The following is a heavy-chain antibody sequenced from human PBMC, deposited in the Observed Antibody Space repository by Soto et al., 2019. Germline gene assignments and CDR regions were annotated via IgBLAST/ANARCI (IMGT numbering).Heavy chain of an antibody. V-gene: IGHV1-69*01. Sequence: QAQVVQSGAEVRKPGSSVKLSCKASEGTFNSYAIAWVRQAPGQGLEWMGGIIPYYNTLNYAQKFQDRVTITADDSTNIVYMELGSLRSDDTAVYFCASGASRWCPYFFDSWAQGTLVTVSS. CDR1: EGTFNSYA. CDR2: IIPYYNTL. D-gene: IGHD6-13*01. J-gene: IGHJ4*02. CDR3: ASGASRWCPYFFDS.